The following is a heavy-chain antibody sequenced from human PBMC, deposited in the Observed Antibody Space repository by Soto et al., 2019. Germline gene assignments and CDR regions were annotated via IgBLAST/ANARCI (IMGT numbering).Heavy chain of an antibody. Sequence: QVQLVQSGAEVKKPGASVKVSCKASGYTFTSYDINWVXXXXXXXLEWMGWMNPNSGNTGYAQKFQGRVTMTRNTAISTAYMXLXXXXXXDTAVYYCARGPGCSSMSCPYYFDYWGQGTLVTVSS. D-gene: IGHD2-2*01. CDR3: ARGPGCSSMSCPYYFDY. J-gene: IGHJ4*02. CDR2: MNPNSGNT. CDR1: GYTFTSYD. V-gene: IGHV1-8*01.